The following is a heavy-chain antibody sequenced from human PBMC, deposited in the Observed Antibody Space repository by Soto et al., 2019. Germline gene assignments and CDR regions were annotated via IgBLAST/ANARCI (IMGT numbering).Heavy chain of an antibody. J-gene: IGHJ4*02. CDR1: GFTFSSYV. CDR2: ISGSGGST. V-gene: IGHV3-23*01. CDR3: AKVYSSGRTGRFDY. Sequence: PGGSLRLSCAASGFTFSSYVMSWVRQAPGKGLEWVSAISGSGGSTYYADSVKGRFTISRDNSKNTLYLQMNSLRAEDTAVYYCAKVYSSGRTGRFDYWGQGTLVTAPQ. D-gene: IGHD6-19*01.